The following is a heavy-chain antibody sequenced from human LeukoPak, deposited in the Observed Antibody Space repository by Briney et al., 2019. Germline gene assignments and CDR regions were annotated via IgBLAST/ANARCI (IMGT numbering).Heavy chain of an antibody. V-gene: IGHV3-7*01. CDR3: ARVGYCSSTSCYTWGWFDP. D-gene: IGHD2-2*02. CDR2: IKQDGSEK. CDR1: GGSFSGYY. J-gene: IGHJ5*02. Sequence: PSETLSLACAVYGGSFSGYYWSWVRQAPGKGLEWVANIKQDGSEKYYVDSVKGRFTISRDNAKNSLYLQMNSLRAEDTAVYYCARVGYCSSTSCYTWGWFDPWGQGTLVTVSS.